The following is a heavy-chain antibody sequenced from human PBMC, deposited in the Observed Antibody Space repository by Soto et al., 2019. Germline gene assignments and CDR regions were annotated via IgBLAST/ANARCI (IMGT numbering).Heavy chain of an antibody. D-gene: IGHD3-3*01. CDR1: GFTFSSYA. V-gene: IGHV3-23*01. Sequence: EVQLLESGGGLVQPGGSLRLSCAASGFTFSSYAMSWVRQAPGKGLEWVSAISGSGGSTYYADSVKGRCTISRDNSKNTLYLQMNSLRVEDTAVYYCAKASQTYSDFWSGYTFDYWGQGTLVTVSS. CDR2: ISGSGGST. CDR3: AKASQTYSDFWSGYTFDY. J-gene: IGHJ4*02.